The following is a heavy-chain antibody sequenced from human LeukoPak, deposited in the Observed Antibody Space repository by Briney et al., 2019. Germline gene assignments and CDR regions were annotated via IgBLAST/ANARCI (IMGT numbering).Heavy chain of an antibody. V-gene: IGHV6-1*01. J-gene: IGHJ5*02. CDR3: ARDLGYSYGYWFDP. Sequence: SQTLSLTRAISGDSVSSNSAAWNWIRQSPSRGLEWLGRTYYRSKWYNDYAVSVESRITINPDTSKNQFSLQLNSVTPEDTAVYYCARDLGYSYGYWFDPWGQGTLVTVSS. CDR2: TYYRSKWYN. D-gene: IGHD5-18*01. CDR1: GDSVSSNSAA.